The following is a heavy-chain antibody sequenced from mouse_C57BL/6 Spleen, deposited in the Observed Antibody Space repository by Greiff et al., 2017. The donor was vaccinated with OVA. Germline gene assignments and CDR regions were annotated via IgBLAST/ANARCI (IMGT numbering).Heavy chain of an antibody. J-gene: IGHJ4*01. CDR2: IYPSDSET. CDR1: GYTFTSYW. D-gene: IGHD2-5*01. Sequence: VQLQQPGAELVRPGSSVKLSCKASGYTFTSYWMDWVKQRPGQGLEWIGNIYPSDSETHYNQKFKDKATLTVDKSSSTAYMQLSSLTSEDSAVYYCARSYYSNYLLAMDYWGQGTSVTVSS. CDR3: ARSYYSNYLLAMDY. V-gene: IGHV1-61*01.